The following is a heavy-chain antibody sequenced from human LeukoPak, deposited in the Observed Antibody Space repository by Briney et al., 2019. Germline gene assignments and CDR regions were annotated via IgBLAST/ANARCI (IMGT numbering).Heavy chain of an antibody. V-gene: IGHV4-39*07. CDR3: ARDQNYYDSTLDY. CDR1: GDSIYNSDYY. D-gene: IGHD3-22*01. CDR2: IFYGGSS. Sequence: SETLSLTCTVSGDSIYNSDYYWGWIRRPPGKGLEWIGSIFYGGSSYYNPSLESRVTISIAPSKSQFSLNLRFVTAADTAVYYCARDQNYYDSTLDYWGQGTLVTVSS. J-gene: IGHJ4*02.